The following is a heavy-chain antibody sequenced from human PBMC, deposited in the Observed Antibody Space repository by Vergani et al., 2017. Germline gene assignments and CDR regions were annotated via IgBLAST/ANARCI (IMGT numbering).Heavy chain of an antibody. D-gene: IGHD3-16*01. V-gene: IGHV1-69*08. CDR1: GATFRSNT. J-gene: IGHJ6*02. Sequence: QVQLVQSGAEVKKPGSSVKVSCKASGATFRSNTISWVRQVPGQGLEWMGRIIPVLGKTKYAQDFQGRLTITADTSTSTAYMELTSLRSQDTAVYYCASDPRGEGKDTKDYYYGMDVWGQGTTVTVSS. CDR3: ASDPRGEGKDTKDYYYGMDV. CDR2: IIPVLGKT.